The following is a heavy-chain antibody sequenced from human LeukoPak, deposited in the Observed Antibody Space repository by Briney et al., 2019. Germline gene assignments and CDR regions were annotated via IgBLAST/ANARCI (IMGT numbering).Heavy chain of an antibody. V-gene: IGHV5-51*01. CDR3: ARTTNGTSSSPFDY. Sequence: GESLKISCKGSGYSFTSYWIGWVRQMPGKGLEWMGIIYPGDSDTIYSPSFQGQVTISVDKSINTAYLQWSSLQASDTAMYYCARTTNGTSSSPFDYWGQGTLVTVSS. CDR2: IYPGDSDT. D-gene: IGHD2-8*01. J-gene: IGHJ4*02. CDR1: GYSFTSYW.